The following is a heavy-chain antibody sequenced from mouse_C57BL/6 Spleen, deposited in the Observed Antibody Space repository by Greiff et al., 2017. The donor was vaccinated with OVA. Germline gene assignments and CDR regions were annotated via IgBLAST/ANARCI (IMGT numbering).Heavy chain of an antibody. Sequence: QVQLQQPGAELVMPGASVKLSCKASGYTFTSYWMHWVKQRPGQGLEWIGEIDPSDSYTNYNQKFKGKSTLTVDKSSSTAYMQLSSLTSEDSAVYYCARSRRYGNLYYFDYWGQGTTLTVSS. D-gene: IGHD2-1*01. V-gene: IGHV1-69*01. CDR1: GYTFTSYW. J-gene: IGHJ2*01. CDR2: IDPSDSYT. CDR3: ARSRRYGNLYYFDY.